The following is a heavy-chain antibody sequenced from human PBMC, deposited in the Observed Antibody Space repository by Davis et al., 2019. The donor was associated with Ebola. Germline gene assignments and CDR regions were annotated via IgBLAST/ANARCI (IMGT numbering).Heavy chain of an antibody. CDR1: GYTFTSYG. CDR2: ISAYNGNT. CDR3: ARSTSTPFGVVIMPYYFDY. J-gene: IGHJ4*02. D-gene: IGHD3-3*01. V-gene: IGHV1-18*01. Sequence: ASVKVSCKASGYTFTSYGISWVRQAPGQGLEWMGWISAYNGNTNYAQKLQGRVTITRDTSASTAYMELSSLRSEDTAVYYCARSTSTPFGVVIMPYYFDYWGQGTLVTVSS.